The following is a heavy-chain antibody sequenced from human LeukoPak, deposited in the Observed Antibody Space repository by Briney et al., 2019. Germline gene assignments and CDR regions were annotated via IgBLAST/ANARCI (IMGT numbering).Heavy chain of an antibody. CDR2: IRHDGNNQ. V-gene: IGHV3-30*02. D-gene: IGHD3-22*01. Sequence: GGSLRLSCAVSGFAFSGYGMHWVRQAPGKGLEWVTFIRHDGNNQYYADSVKGRFIISRDNSKNTLYLQMNSLQTEDTAVYYCTTDHDSSRYYFAYASWGQGTLVTVSS. J-gene: IGHJ4*02. CDR1: GFAFSGYG. CDR3: TTDHDSSRYYFAYAS.